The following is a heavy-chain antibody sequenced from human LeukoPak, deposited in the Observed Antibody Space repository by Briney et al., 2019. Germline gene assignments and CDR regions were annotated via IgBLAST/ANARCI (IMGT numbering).Heavy chain of an antibody. D-gene: IGHD3-3*01. CDR3: AREGDPYDFWSGYFEYNWFDP. V-gene: IGHV1-69*05. CDR2: IIPIFGTA. Sequence: SVKVSCKASGGTFSSCAISWVRQAPGQGLEWMGGIIPIFGTANYAQKFQGRVTITTDESTSTAYMELSSLRSEDTAVYYCAREGDPYDFWSGYFEYNWFDPWGQGTLVTVSS. J-gene: IGHJ5*02. CDR1: GGTFSSCA.